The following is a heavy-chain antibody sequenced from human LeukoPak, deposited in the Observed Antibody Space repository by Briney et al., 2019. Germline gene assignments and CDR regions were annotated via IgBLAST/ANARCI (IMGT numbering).Heavy chain of an antibody. V-gene: IGHV3-23*01. CDR3: AKLVTGRPSGYMDV. CDR1: GFTFSSYA. Sequence: GGSLRLSCAASGFTFSSYAMSWVRQAPGKGLEWVSAISGSGGSTSYADSVKGRFTISRDNSKNTLYVQMNSLRAGDTAVYYCAKLVTGRPSGYMDVWGKGTTVTVSS. CDR2: ISGSGGST. J-gene: IGHJ6*03. D-gene: IGHD6-6*01.